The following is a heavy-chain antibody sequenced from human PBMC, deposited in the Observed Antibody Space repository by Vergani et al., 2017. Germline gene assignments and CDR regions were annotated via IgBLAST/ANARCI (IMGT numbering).Heavy chain of an antibody. CDR2: IYYSGST. CDR1: GGSISSSSYY. CDR3: ARVVGYCSGGSCYGDYYYYYGMDV. J-gene: IGHJ6*02. V-gene: IGHV4-39*07. D-gene: IGHD2-15*01. Sequence: QLQLQESGPGLVKPSETLSLTCTVSGGSISSSSYYWGWIRQPQGKGLEWIGSIYYSGSTYYNPSLKSRVTISVDTSNNQFSLKLSSVTAADTAVYYCARVVGYCSGGSCYGDYYYYYGMDVWGQGTTVTVSS.